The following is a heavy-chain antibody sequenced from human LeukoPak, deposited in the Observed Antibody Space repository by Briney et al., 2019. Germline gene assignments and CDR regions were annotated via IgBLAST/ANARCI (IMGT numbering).Heavy chain of an antibody. V-gene: IGHV4-61*02. CDR1: GGSISSGSYY. CDR3: ARAHGYSYGHFDY. CDR2: IYTSEST. Sequence: SQTLSLNCTVSGGSISSGSYYWSWIRQPAGKGLEWIGRIYTSESTNYNPSLKSRVTISVDTSKNQFSLKLSSVTAADTAVYYCARAHGYSYGHFDYWGQGTLVTVSS. D-gene: IGHD5-18*01. J-gene: IGHJ4*02.